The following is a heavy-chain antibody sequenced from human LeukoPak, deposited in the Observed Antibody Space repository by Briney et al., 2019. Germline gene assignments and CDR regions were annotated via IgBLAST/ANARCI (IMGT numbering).Heavy chain of an antibody. V-gene: IGHV3-30-3*01. CDR3: AREGARSIYDFWSGYYND. CDR2: ISYDGSNK. CDR1: GFTFSSYA. Sequence: GSLRLSCAASGFTFSSYAMHWDRQAPGKGLEWVAVISYDGSNKYYADSVKGRFTISRDNSKNTLYLQMNSLRAEDTAVYYCAREGARSIYDFWSGYYNDWGQGTLVTVSS. J-gene: IGHJ4*02. D-gene: IGHD3-3*01.